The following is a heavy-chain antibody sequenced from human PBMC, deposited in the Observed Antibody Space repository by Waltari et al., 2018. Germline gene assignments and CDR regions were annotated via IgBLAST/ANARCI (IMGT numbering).Heavy chain of an antibody. J-gene: IGHJ6*02. V-gene: IGHV4-31*03. D-gene: IGHD2-2*01. CDR2: IYYSGST. CDR3: ARDRFVVVPDNYYYGMDV. Sequence: QVQLQESGPGLVKPSQTLSLTCTVSGGSISSGGYYWSWIRQHPGKGLEWIGYIYYSGSTYYNPSLKSRVTISVDTSKNQFSLKLSSVTAADTAVYYCARDRFVVVPDNYYYGMDVWGQGTTVTVSS. CDR1: GGSISSGGYY.